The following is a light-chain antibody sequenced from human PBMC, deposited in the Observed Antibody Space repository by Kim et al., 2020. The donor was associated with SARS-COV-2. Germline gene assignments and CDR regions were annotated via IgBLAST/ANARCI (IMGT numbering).Light chain of an antibody. Sequence: GHSITISCTGTSSDGGGYNYVSWYQQHPGKAPKLMIYDVSNRPSGVSNRFSGSKSGNTASLTISGLQAEDDADYYCSSYTSSSLYVFGTGTKLTVL. CDR3: SSYTSSSLYV. CDR1: SSDGGGYNY. V-gene: IGLV2-14*03. CDR2: DVS. J-gene: IGLJ1*01.